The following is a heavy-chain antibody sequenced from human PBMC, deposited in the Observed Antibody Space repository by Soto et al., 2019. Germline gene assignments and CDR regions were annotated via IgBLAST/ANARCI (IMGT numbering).Heavy chain of an antibody. D-gene: IGHD2-15*01. CDR3: ARDHCSGGSCYSGWFDP. CDR1: GYTFTSYA. V-gene: IGHV1-3*01. CDR2: INAGNGNT. Sequence: ASVKVSCKASGYTFTSYAMHWVRQAPGQRLEWMGWINAGNGNTKYSQKFQGRVTITRDTSASTAYMELSSLRSEDTAVYYCARDHCSGGSCYSGWFDPWGQGTLVTVSS. J-gene: IGHJ5*02.